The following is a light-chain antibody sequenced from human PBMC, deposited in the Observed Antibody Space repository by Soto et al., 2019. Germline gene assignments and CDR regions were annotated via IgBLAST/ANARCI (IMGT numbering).Light chain of an antibody. CDR1: QSISSY. CDR3: QQSYSTPPA. Sequence: DIQMTQSPSSLSASVGDRVTITCRASQSISSYLNWYQQKPGKAPKLLIYAASSLQSGVPPRFSGSGSGTDFTLTISSLQPEDFATYYCQQSYSTPPAFAPGTKVDIK. J-gene: IGKJ3*01. V-gene: IGKV1-39*01. CDR2: AAS.